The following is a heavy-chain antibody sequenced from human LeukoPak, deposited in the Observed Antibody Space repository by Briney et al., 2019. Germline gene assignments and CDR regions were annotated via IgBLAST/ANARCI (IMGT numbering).Heavy chain of an antibody. CDR3: AYSTKYNWFDP. V-gene: IGHV1-18*01. Sequence: ASVKVSCKASGYTFTSYGISWVRQAPGQGLEWMEWISAYNGNTNYAQKLQGRVTMTTDTSTSTAYMELRSLRSDDTAVYYCAYSTKYNWFDPWGQGTLVTVSS. J-gene: IGHJ5*02. CDR1: GYTFTSYG. D-gene: IGHD6-13*01. CDR2: ISAYNGNT.